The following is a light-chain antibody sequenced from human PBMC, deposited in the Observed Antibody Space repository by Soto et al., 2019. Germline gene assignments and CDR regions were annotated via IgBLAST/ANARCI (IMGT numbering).Light chain of an antibody. CDR3: SSYTNINTRACV. V-gene: IGLV2-14*01. CDR1: SGDIGSYNR. CDR2: EVT. Sequence: QSSVSHPASLSGSPGQSITISCTGTSGDIGSYNRVSWYQQHPGKAPKLIIYEVTDRPSGVSNRFSGSKSGNTASLTISGLQAEDEAEYYCSSYTNINTRACVFGTGTKVTVL. J-gene: IGLJ1*01.